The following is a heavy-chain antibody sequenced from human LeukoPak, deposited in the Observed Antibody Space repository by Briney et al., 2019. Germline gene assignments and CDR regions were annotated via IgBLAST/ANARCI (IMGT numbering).Heavy chain of an antibody. CDR1: GFTFSSYA. D-gene: IGHD3-10*01. CDR3: ASDYGSPYYFDY. J-gene: IGHJ4*02. Sequence: GRSLRLSCAASGFTFSSYAMHWVRQAPGKGLEWVAVISYDGSNKYYADSVKGRFTISRDNSKNTLYLQMNSLRAEDTAVYYCASDYGSPYYFDYWGQGTLVTVSS. V-gene: IGHV3-30-3*01. CDR2: ISYDGSNK.